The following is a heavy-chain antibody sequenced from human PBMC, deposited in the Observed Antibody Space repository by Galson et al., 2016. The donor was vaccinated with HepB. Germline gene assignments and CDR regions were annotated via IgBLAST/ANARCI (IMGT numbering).Heavy chain of an antibody. D-gene: IGHD1-1*01. CDR1: GYTFNSYG. J-gene: IGHJ5*02. Sequence: SVKVSCKASGYTFNSYGISWVRQAPGQGLEWMGWISTYNGNTNYAQKFQGRVIMTTDTSTGTAYMELRSLRSDDTAVYYCARDCLTSTTISIGGWFDPWGQGTLVTVSS. V-gene: IGHV1-18*01. CDR3: ARDCLTSTTISIGGWFDP. CDR2: ISTYNGNT.